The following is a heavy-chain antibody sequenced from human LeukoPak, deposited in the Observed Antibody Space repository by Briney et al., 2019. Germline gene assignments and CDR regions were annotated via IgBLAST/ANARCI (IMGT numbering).Heavy chain of an antibody. CDR2: INPNSGGT. D-gene: IGHD6-19*01. V-gene: IGHV1-2*02. Sequence: ASVKVSCKASGYTFTGYYMHWVRQAPGQGLEWMGWINPNSGGTNYAQKFKGRVTMIRDTSISTAYMELSRLRSDDTAVYYCERDPYSSGWYGDYYYGMDVWGQGTTVTVSS. J-gene: IGHJ6*02. CDR1: GYTFTGYY. CDR3: ERDPYSSGWYGDYYYGMDV.